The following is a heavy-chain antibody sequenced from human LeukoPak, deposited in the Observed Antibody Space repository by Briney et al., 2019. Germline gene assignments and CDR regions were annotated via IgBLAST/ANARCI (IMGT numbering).Heavy chain of an antibody. J-gene: IGHJ4*02. CDR1: GYTFTKYY. D-gene: IGHD2-2*01. CDR3: AREAEFRYDLGYHFDY. Sequence: GASVKVSCKASGYTFTKYYIHCVRQAPGQGLEWMGIINPAGGSTIYAQKFQGRVTMTRDTSTSTVYMELSSLRSEDTAVYYCAREAEFRYDLGYHFDYWGQGTLVTVSS. CDR2: INPAGGST. V-gene: IGHV1-46*01.